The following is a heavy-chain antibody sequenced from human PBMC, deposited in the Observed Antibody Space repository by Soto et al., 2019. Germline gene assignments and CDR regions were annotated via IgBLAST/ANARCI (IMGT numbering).Heavy chain of an antibody. Sequence: GASVKVSCKASGGTFSSYAISWVRQAPGQGLEWMGGIIPIFGTANYAQKFQGRVTITADESTSTAYMELSSLRSGDTAVYYCARDAYSSGWYQAFDIWGQGTMVTVSS. CDR1: GGTFSSYA. CDR2: IIPIFGTA. D-gene: IGHD6-19*01. J-gene: IGHJ3*02. CDR3: ARDAYSSGWYQAFDI. V-gene: IGHV1-69*13.